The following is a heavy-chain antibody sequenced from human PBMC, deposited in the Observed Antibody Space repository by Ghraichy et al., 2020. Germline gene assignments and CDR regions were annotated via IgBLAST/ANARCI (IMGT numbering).Heavy chain of an antibody. V-gene: IGHV3-23*01. CDR2: ISGNGGST. D-gene: IGHD6-19*01. Sequence: GGSLRLSCAASGFTFSSYAMSWVRQAPGKGLEWVSAISGNGGSTYYADSVKGRFTISRDNSKNTLYLQMNSLRAEDTALYYCAKDLTRVVAGGSDFDYWGQGTLVTVSS. CDR1: GFTFSSYA. CDR3: AKDLTRVVAGGSDFDY. J-gene: IGHJ4*02.